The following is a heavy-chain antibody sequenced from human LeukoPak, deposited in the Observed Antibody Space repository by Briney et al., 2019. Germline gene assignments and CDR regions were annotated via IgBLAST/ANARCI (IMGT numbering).Heavy chain of an antibody. D-gene: IGHD3-3*01. V-gene: IGHV3-30*02. Sequence: PGGSLTLSCAASGFTFSSYGMHWVRQAPGKGLEWVAFIRYDGSNKYYADSVKGRFTISRDNSKNTLYLQMNSLRAEDTDVYYCPKGELRFLEWLCDYWGQGTLVTVSS. CDR2: IRYDGSNK. J-gene: IGHJ4*02. CDR3: PKGELRFLEWLCDY. CDR1: GFTFSSYG.